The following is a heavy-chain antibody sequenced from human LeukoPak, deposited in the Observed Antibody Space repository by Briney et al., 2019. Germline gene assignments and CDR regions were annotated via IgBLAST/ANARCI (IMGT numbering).Heavy chain of an antibody. CDR3: ARDPPPMTYYYDSSGYYFDY. V-gene: IGHV1-18*01. Sequence: ASVKVSCKASGYTFTSYGISWVRQAPGQGLEWMGWISAYNGNTNYAQKLQGRVTMTTDTSTSTAYMELRSLRSDDTAVYYCARDPPPMTYYYDSSGYYFDYWDQGTLVTVSS. J-gene: IGHJ4*02. CDR2: ISAYNGNT. CDR1: GYTFTSYG. D-gene: IGHD3-22*01.